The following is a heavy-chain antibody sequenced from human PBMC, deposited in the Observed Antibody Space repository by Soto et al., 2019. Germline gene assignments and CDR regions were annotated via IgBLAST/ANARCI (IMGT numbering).Heavy chain of an antibody. J-gene: IGHJ6*02. V-gene: IGHV4-34*01. CDR2: INHSGST. Sequence: TSETLSLTCAVYGGSFSGYYWSWIRQPPGKGLEWIGEINHSGSTNYNPSLKSRVTISVDTSKNQFSLKLSSVTAADTAVYYCARGGLRITIFGVVIMGPSFGMDVWGQGTTVTVSS. D-gene: IGHD3-3*01. CDR3: ARGGLRITIFGVVIMGPSFGMDV. CDR1: GGSFSGYY.